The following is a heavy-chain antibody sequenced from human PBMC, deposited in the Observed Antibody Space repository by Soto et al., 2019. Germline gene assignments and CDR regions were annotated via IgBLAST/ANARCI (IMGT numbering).Heavy chain of an antibody. CDR3: ARQSPDHVSMDV. CDR2: IHHSTVA. Sequence: QVQLQESGPGLVKPSGTLSLTCAVSGDSISSSSWWSWVRQPPGKGLEWIGEIHHSTVANYNSSLKTPVIMSLDKSNYHFSLTLSFLTAADTAVYYCARQSPDHVSMDVCGQGTTVCVSS. J-gene: IGHJ6*02. CDR1: GDSISSSSW. V-gene: IGHV4-4*02.